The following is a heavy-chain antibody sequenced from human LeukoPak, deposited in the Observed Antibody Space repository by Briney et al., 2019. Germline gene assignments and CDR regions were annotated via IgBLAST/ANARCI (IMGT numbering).Heavy chain of an antibody. J-gene: IGHJ4*02. V-gene: IGHV4-39*01. CDR1: GSSISSSSYY. Sequence: SETLSLTCTVSGSSISSSSYYWGWIRQPPGKGLEWIGSIYYSGSTYYNPSLKSLVTISVDTSKNQFSLKLSSVTAADTAVYYCASQGGYCSGGSCYRSFDYWGQGTLVTVSS. CDR2: IYYSGST. D-gene: IGHD2-15*01. CDR3: ASQGGYCSGGSCYRSFDY.